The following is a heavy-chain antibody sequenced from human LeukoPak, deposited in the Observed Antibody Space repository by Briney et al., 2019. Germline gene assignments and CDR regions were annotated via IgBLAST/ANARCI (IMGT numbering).Heavy chain of an antibody. CDR1: GFTFDDYA. CDR2: ISWNSGSI. CDR3: AKDLGSSWTSGFDY. Sequence: SLRLSCAASGFTFDDYAMHWVRQAPGKGLEWVSGISWNSGSIGYADSVKGRFTISRDNAKNSLYLQMNSLRAEDTALYYCAKDLGSSWTSGFDYWGQGTLVTLSS. D-gene: IGHD6-13*01. J-gene: IGHJ4*02. V-gene: IGHV3-9*01.